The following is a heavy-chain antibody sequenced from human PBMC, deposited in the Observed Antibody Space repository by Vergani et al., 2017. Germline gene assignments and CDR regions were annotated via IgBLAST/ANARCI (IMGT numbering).Heavy chain of an antibody. CDR1: GGSISSYY. Sequence: QVQLQESGPGLVKPSETLSLTCTVSGGSISSYYWSWIRQPPGKGLEWIGYIYYSGSTNYNSSLKSRVTISVDTSKNQFSLKLSSVTAADTAVYYCARAPLEWLSPSDWGQGTLVTVSS. J-gene: IGHJ4*02. CDR3: ARAPLEWLSPSD. D-gene: IGHD6-19*01. CDR2: IYYSGST. V-gene: IGHV4-59*01.